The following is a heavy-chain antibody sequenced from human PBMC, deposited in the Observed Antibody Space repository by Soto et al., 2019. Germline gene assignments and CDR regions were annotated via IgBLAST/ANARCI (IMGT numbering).Heavy chain of an antibody. J-gene: IGHJ6*02. CDR3: ARPIPRWSYHYGMDV. D-gene: IGHD2-15*01. CDR2: ISFDGANE. CDR1: EFTFSSYA. V-gene: IGHV3-30-3*01. Sequence: QLVESGGRGVQPGRSLRLSCEASEFTFSSYAMHWVRQAPGRGLERVALISFDGANEYYADSVKGRFIISRDNSKSMVYLQMNSLRPDDTAIYYCARPIPRWSYHYGMDVWGQGTTVTVSS.